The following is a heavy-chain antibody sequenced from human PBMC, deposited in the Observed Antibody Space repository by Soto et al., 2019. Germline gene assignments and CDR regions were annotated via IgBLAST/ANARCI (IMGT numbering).Heavy chain of an antibody. Sequence: SETLSLTCTVSGGSISSYYWSWIRQPPGKGLEWIGYIYYSGSTNYNPSLKSRVTISVDTSKNQFSLKLSSVTAADTAVYYCARDLRGYDGGGLDYWGQGTLVTVSS. CDR2: IYYSGST. V-gene: IGHV4-59*01. D-gene: IGHD5-12*01. J-gene: IGHJ4*02. CDR1: GGSISSYY. CDR3: ARDLRGYDGGGLDY.